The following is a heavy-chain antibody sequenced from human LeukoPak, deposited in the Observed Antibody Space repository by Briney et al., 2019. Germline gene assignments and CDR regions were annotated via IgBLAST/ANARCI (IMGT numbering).Heavy chain of an antibody. J-gene: IGHJ4*02. V-gene: IGHV4-59*01. CDR2: IYYSGST. CDR1: GVSISSYY. CDR3: ARLGYCSGGSCYPDRGYFDY. Sequence: NPSETLSLTCTVSGVSISSYYWSWIRQPPGKGLEWIGYIYYSGSTNYNPSLKSRVTISVDTSKNQFSLKLSSVTAADTAVYYCARLGYCSGGSCYPDRGYFDYWGQGTLVTVSS. D-gene: IGHD2-15*01.